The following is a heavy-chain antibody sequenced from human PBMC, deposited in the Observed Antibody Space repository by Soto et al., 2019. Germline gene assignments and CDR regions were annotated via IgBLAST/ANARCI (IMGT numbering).Heavy chain of an antibody. CDR2: ISSTTNYI. J-gene: IGHJ4*02. D-gene: IGHD3-3*01. Sequence: NPGGSLRLSCAASGFTFTRYSMNWVRQAPGKGLEWVSSISSTTNYIYYGDSMKGRFTISRDNAKNSLYLQMNSLRAEDTAVYYCAKVADYDFWSGYYTATYFDYWGQGTLVTVSS. CDR1: GFTFTRYS. V-gene: IGHV3-21*04. CDR3: AKVADYDFWSGYYTATYFDY.